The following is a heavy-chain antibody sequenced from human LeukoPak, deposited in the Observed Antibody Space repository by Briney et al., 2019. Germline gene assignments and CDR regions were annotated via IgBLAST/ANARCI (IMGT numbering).Heavy chain of an antibody. D-gene: IGHD1-26*01. CDR3: ARDEGGSSYII. V-gene: IGHV3-21*01. CDR1: EFTFSSYN. Sequence: GGSLRLSCAASEFTFSSYNMNWVRQAPGKGLEWVSSISSSKYIYYADSVKGRFTITRDNAKNSLYLQMNSLRAEDTAVYYCARDEGGSSYIIWGQGTMVTVSS. CDR2: ISSSKYI. J-gene: IGHJ3*02.